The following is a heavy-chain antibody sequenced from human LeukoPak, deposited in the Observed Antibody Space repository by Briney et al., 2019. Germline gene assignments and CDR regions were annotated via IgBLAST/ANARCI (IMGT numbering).Heavy chain of an antibody. CDR3: ARDTDNYGAGTDAFDS. Sequence: PGGSLRLSCAASGFAFSSYWMSWVRQAPGKGLEWVANIKEDGREKYYVDSVKGRFTISRDNAKNSLYLQMNSLRAEDTAVYYCARDTDNYGAGTDAFDSWGQGTVVTVSS. J-gene: IGHJ3*02. CDR2: IKEDGREK. D-gene: IGHD4/OR15-4a*01. CDR1: GFAFSSYW. V-gene: IGHV3-7*01.